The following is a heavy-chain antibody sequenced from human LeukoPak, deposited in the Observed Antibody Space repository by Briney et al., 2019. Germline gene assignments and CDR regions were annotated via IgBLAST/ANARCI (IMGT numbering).Heavy chain of an antibody. CDR1: GYTFTSYD. CDR3: AREVKSGIAAAGSYYYYYMDV. CDR2: MNPNSGNT. J-gene: IGHJ6*03. Sequence: ASVKVSCKASGYTFTSYDINWVRQATGQGLEWMGWMNPNSGNTGYAQKFQGRVTMTRDTSISTAYMELSRLRSDDTAVYYCAREVKSGIAAAGSYYYYYMDVWGKGTTVTISS. V-gene: IGHV1-8*02. D-gene: IGHD6-13*01.